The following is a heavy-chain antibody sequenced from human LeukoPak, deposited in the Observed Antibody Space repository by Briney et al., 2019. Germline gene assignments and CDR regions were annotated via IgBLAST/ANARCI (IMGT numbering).Heavy chain of an antibody. J-gene: IGHJ3*02. Sequence: PGGSLRLSCAASGFTFSSYWMHWVRQAPGKGLVWFSRINSEGSSRNYADSVKGRFTISRDNAKNTLYLQMSSLRVEDTAVYYCAREGYSSGWRNDAFDIWGQGTLVTVSS. CDR2: INSEGSSR. CDR3: AREGYSSGWRNDAFDI. D-gene: IGHD6-19*01. V-gene: IGHV3-74*01. CDR1: GFTFSSYW.